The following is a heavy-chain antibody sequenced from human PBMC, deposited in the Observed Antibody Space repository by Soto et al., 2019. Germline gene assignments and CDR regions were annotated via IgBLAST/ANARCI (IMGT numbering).Heavy chain of an antibody. D-gene: IGHD3-3*01. V-gene: IGHV3-49*05. J-gene: IGHJ4*02. Sequence: EVQLVESGGGLVKPGRSLRLSCTASGFTFGDYAMSWFRQAPGKGLEWVGFIRSKAYGGTTEYAASVKGRFTISRDDSKSIAYLQMNSLKTADTAVYYCTRDLTYYDFWSWPKAGLFDYWGQGTLVTVSS. CDR3: TRDLTYYDFWSWPKAGLFDY. CDR2: IRSKAYGGTT. CDR1: GFTFGDYA.